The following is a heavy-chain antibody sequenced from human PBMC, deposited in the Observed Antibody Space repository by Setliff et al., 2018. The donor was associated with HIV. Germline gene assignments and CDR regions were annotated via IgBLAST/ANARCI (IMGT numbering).Heavy chain of an antibody. CDR2: VHYSGST. V-gene: IGHV4-39*02. J-gene: IGHJ6*03. CDR1: DGSISSTNHY. Sequence: SETLSLTCTVSDGSISSTNHYWGWIRQSPGKRLEWIGTVHYSGSTYYNPSLKSRLTISVDTSTNHFSLKLSSVAAADTAVYYCARLVGYYRSDNANYYYMDVWGKGTTVTISS. CDR3: ARLVGYYRSDNANYYYMDV. D-gene: IGHD3-16*02.